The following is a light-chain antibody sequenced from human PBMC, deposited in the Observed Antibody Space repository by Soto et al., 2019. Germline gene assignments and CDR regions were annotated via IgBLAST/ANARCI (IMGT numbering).Light chain of an antibody. J-gene: IGKJ1*01. Sequence: DIQVTQSPPSLSASVGDRVTITCRASRDIDNSLAWYQQVPGKAPKLLIYAASTLQSGVPSRFRGSGSGTSFILTFTSLQPEDVATYYCQKYNKAPWIFGQGTKVEV. CDR1: RDIDNS. V-gene: IGKV1-27*01. CDR2: AAS. CDR3: QKYNKAPWI.